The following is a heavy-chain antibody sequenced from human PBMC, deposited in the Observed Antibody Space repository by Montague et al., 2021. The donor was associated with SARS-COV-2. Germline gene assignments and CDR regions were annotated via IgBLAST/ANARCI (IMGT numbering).Heavy chain of an antibody. CDR1: GGSFSGYY. J-gene: IGHJ5*02. Sequence: SETLSLTCAVYGGSFSGYYWNWIRQPPGKGLEWIGEINHSGSTNYNPSLKSRVTMSVDTSKNQFSLKLSSMTAADTAVYYCARGADYDFWSGFLRYKWFDPWGLGTPVTVSS. CDR2: INHSGST. D-gene: IGHD3-3*01. V-gene: IGHV4-34*01. CDR3: ARGADYDFWSGFLRYKWFDP.